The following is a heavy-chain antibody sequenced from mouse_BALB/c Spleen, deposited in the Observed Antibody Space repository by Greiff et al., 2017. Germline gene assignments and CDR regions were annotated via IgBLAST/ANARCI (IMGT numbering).Heavy chain of an antibody. J-gene: IGHJ1*01. Sequence: EVKVVESGGGLVKPGGSLKLSCAASGFTFSSYAMSWVRQTPEKRLEWVATISSGGSYTYYPDSVKGRFTISRDNAKNTLYLQMSSLRSEDTAMYYCARQASGYFDVWGAGTTVTVSS. V-gene: IGHV5-9-3*01. CDR2: ISSGGSYT. CDR1: GFTFSSYA. CDR3: ARQASGYFDV. D-gene: IGHD3-2*02.